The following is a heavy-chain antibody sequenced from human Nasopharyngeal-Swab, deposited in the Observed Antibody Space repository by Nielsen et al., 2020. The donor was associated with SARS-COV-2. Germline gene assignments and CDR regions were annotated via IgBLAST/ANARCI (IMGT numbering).Heavy chain of an antibody. CDR2: ISSSSSTI. D-gene: IGHD1-26*01. CDR3: ARDLNPSYSGAFDY. V-gene: IGHV3-48*04. Sequence: VRQAPGKGLEWVSYISSSSSTIYYTDSVKGRFTISRDNAKNSLYLQMNSLRAEDTAVYYCARDLNPSYSGAFDYWGRGTLVTVSS. J-gene: IGHJ4*02.